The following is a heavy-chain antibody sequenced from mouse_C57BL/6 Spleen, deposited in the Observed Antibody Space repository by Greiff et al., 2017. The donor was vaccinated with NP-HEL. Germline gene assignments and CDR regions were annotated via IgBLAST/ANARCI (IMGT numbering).Heavy chain of an antibody. CDR1: GYTFTSYW. J-gene: IGHJ4*01. CDR3: TRSGNIPITTVAQSLYYYAMDY. D-gene: IGHD1-1*01. CDR2: IYPGNSDT. Sequence: VQLQQSGTVLARPGASVKMSCKTSGYTFTSYWMHWVKQRPGQGLEWIGAIYPGNSDTSYNQKFKGKAKLTAVTSASTAYMELSSLTNEDSAVYYCTRSGNIPITTVAQSLYYYAMDYWGQGTSVTVSS. V-gene: IGHV1-5*01.